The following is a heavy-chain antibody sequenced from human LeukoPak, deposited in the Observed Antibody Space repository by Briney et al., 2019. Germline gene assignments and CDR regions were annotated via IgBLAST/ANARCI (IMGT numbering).Heavy chain of an antibody. CDR3: ARHLRAKGAFDI. D-gene: IGHD1-26*01. J-gene: IGHJ3*02. CDR2: IYYSGST. Sequence: SETLSLTCTVSGGSISSSSYYWGWIRQPPGKGLEGIGSIYYSGSTYYNPSLKSRVTISVDTSKNQFSLKLSSVTAADTAVYYCARHLRAKGAFDIWGQGTMVTVSS. V-gene: IGHV4-39*01. CDR1: GGSISSSSYY.